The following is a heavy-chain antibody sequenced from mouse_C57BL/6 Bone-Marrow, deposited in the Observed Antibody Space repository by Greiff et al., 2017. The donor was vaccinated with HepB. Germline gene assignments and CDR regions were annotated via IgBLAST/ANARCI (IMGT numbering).Heavy chain of an antibody. CDR2: ISSGGSYT. J-gene: IGHJ3*01. V-gene: IGHV5-6*01. CDR1: GFTFSSYG. D-gene: IGHD2-3*01. Sequence: EVQGVESGGDLVKPGGSLKLSCAASGFTFSSYGMSWVRQTPDKRLEWVATISSGGSYTYYPDSVKGRFTISRDNAKSTLYLQMSSLKSEDTAMYYCARPYDGPFAYWGQGTLVTVSA. CDR3: ARPYDGPFAY.